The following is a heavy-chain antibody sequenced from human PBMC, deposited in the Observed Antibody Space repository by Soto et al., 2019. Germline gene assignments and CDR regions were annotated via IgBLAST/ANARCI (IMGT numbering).Heavy chain of an antibody. Sequence: ASVKVSCKASGYTFTSYGISWVRQAPGQGLEWLGRIIPIFNSTKYAQSFQGRVTITADKSTSTASLELSSLRSDDTAVYYCAREGRGKKAGYNGLVSLGYWGQGTLVTVSS. CDR3: AREGRGKKAGYNGLVSLGY. CDR2: IIPIFNST. V-gene: IGHV1-18*04. J-gene: IGHJ4*02. D-gene: IGHD2-2*02. CDR1: GYTFTSYG.